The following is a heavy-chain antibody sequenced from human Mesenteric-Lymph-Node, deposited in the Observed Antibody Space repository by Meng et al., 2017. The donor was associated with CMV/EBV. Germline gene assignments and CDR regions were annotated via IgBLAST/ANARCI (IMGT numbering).Heavy chain of an antibody. Sequence: ASVKVSCKASGYTFTSYDINWVQQATGQWLEWMGWMNPNRGNTGYAQKFQGRVTMTRNTTISTAYMELSSLRSEDTAVYYCARAPPDIVVVPAAIRWGDYYYYGMDVWGQGTTVTVSS. CDR3: ARAPPDIVVVPAAIRWGDYYYYGMDV. CDR1: GYTFTSYD. V-gene: IGHV1-8*01. CDR2: MNPNRGNT. D-gene: IGHD2-2*02. J-gene: IGHJ6*02.